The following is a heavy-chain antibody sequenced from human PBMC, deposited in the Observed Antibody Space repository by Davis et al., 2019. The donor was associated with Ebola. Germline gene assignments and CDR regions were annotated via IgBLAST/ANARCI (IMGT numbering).Heavy chain of an antibody. CDR1: GFTFGDYA. Sequence: GGSLRLSCTASGFTFGDYAMSWFRQAPGKGLEWVSYISGSATSTFYADSVKCRFTISRDNARDSLYLQMDSLRVEDTAIYYCARDAFSLSRYDTEDHWGQGTLVTVSS. J-gene: IGHJ4*02. V-gene: IGHV3-48*03. CDR2: ISGSATST. D-gene: IGHD3-9*01. CDR3: ARDAFSLSRYDTEDH.